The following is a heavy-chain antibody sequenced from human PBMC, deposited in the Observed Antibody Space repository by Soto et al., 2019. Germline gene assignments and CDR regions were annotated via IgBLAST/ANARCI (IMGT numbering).Heavy chain of an antibody. Sequence: EVQLVESGGGLVQPGGSLRLSCVASGIPVSSNYMTWVRQAPGKGLEWVSVLHSGGDTYYANSVKGRLTFSRHDSRNTLLLQLIHVSAENTAGYYCATDGGCYCAFLLVVWGQGDTATV. CDR1: GIPVSSNY. CDR3: ATDGGCYCAFLLVV. CDR2: LHSGGDT. D-gene: IGHD6-19*01. J-gene: IGHJ6*01. V-gene: IGHV3-53*04.